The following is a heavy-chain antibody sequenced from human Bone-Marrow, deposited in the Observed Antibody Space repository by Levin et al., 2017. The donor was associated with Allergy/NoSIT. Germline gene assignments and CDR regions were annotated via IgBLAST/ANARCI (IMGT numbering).Heavy chain of an antibody. CDR1: GFTFSSYG. Sequence: GESLKISCAASGFTFSSYGMHWVRQAPGKGLEWVAVIWYDGSNKYYADSVKGRFTISRDNSKNTLYLQMNSLRAEDTAVYYCARGSDQYYDSSGYLQTFDYWGQGTLVTVSS. J-gene: IGHJ4*02. D-gene: IGHD3-22*01. CDR3: ARGSDQYYDSSGYLQTFDY. V-gene: IGHV3-33*01. CDR2: IWYDGSNK.